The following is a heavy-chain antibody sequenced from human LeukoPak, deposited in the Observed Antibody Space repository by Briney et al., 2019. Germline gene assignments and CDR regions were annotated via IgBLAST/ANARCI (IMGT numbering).Heavy chain of an antibody. CDR2: ISSSSSYI. Sequence: GGSLRLSCAASGFTFSSYSMNWVRQAPGKGLEWVSSISSSSSYIYYADSVKGRFTISRDNAKNSLYLQMNSLTAEDTAVYYCARAGSSSGGAFDIWGQGTMVTVSS. D-gene: IGHD6-13*01. CDR1: GFTFSSYS. V-gene: IGHV3-21*01. CDR3: ARAGSSSGGAFDI. J-gene: IGHJ3*02.